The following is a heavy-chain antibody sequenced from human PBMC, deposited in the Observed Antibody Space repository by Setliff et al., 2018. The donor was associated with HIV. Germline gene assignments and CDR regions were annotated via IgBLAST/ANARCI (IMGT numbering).Heavy chain of an antibody. CDR2: TSGSGGST. CDR3: AKDPRAAVATICDY. Sequence: PGGSLRLSCAASGFRFRSYGMHWVRQAPGKGLEWVSATSGSGGSTYYADSVKGRFTTSRDNSKNTLYLQMNSLRAEDTAVYYCAKDPRAAVATICDYWGQGTLVTVSS. D-gene: IGHD5-12*01. CDR1: GFRFRSYG. J-gene: IGHJ4*02. V-gene: IGHV3-23*01.